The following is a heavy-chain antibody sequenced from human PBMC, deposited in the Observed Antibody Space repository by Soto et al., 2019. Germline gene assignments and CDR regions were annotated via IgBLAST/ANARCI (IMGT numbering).Heavy chain of an antibody. V-gene: IGHV3-9*01. CDR2: ISWNSGRI. CDR3: AKSPSYYGDFDY. Sequence: ESGGGLVQPGRSLRLSCAASGFTFDDYAMHWVRQAPGKGLEWVSGISWNSGRIGYADSVKGRFTISRDNAKNSLYLQMNSLRAEDTALYYCAKSPSYYGDFDYWGQGTLVTVSS. CDR1: GFTFDDYA. J-gene: IGHJ4*02. D-gene: IGHD4-17*01.